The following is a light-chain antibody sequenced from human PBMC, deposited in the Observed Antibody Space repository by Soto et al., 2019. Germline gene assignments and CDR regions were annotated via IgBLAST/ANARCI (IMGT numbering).Light chain of an antibody. J-gene: IGKJ1*01. Sequence: DIQMTQDPSSLSVSVGDRVTIACRACQSIGSWLAWYQQKPGKAHKLLIYEASTLQSRVPSRFSGSGSGTEFTLTISSLQPDDFATYYCQQYNSHSWTFGQGTKVDIK. CDR2: EAS. V-gene: IGKV1-5*01. CDR1: QSIGSW. CDR3: QQYNSHSWT.